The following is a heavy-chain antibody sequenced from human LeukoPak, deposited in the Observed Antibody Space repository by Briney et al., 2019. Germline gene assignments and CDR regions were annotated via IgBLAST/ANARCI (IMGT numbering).Heavy chain of an antibody. V-gene: IGHV3-23*01. CDR1: GFTFSRYA. J-gene: IGHJ6*02. D-gene: IGHD3-9*01. CDR3: AKGYYDVLTGYVLWYYYALDV. Sequence: PGGPLRLSCAASGFTFSRYAMSWVRQAPGKGLEWVSAISGSGGMTYYPDSGKGRFTVSRDNSKNTLYLQMNSLRVEDTAVYYCAKGYYDVLTGYVLWYYYALDVWGQGTTVTVSS. CDR2: ISGSGGMT.